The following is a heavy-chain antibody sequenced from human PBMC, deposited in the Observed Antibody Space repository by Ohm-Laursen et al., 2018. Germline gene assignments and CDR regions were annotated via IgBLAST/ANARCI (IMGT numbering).Heavy chain of an antibody. J-gene: IGHJ4*02. V-gene: IGHV4-4*07. CDR1: GDSMNDYY. CDR2: VNYTGTT. D-gene: IGHD4/OR15-4a*01. CDR3: ARTQANYYYFDY. Sequence: SETLSLTCTVSGDSMNDYYWSWIRQPAGKGLEYIGRVNYTGTTDYNPSLNSRVTVSIDTSNNQFSLNLNSVAAADTAEYYCARTQANYYYFDYWGQGALVTVSS.